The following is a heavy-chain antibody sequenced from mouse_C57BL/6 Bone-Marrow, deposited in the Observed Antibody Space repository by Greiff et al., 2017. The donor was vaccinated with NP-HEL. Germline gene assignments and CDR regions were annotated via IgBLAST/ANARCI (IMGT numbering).Heavy chain of an antibody. J-gene: IGHJ4*01. CDR1: GISITTGNYR. CDR3: ARDYGNYPYYAMDY. CDR2: IYYSGTI. D-gene: IGHD2-1*01. Sequence: EVKLMESGPGLVKPSQTVFLTCTVTGISITTGNYRWSWIRQFPGNKLEWIGYIYYSGTITYNPSLTSRTTITRDTPKNQFFLEMNSLTAEDTATYYCARDYGNYPYYAMDYWGQGTSVTVSS. V-gene: IGHV3-5*01.